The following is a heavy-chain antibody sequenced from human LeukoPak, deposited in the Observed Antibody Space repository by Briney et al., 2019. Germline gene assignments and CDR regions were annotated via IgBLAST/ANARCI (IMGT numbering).Heavy chain of an antibody. J-gene: IGHJ4*02. D-gene: IGHD5-12*01. CDR1: GFTFTNYW. V-gene: IGHV3-74*01. Sequence: GGSLRLSCAASGFTFTNYWMHWVRQSPGKGLVWVSRINSNGSSTSYADSVKGPFTISRDNAKNTLHLQMTSLRAEDTALYYCAKGGATICDNWGQGTLVTVSS. CDR2: INSNGSST. CDR3: AKGGATICDN.